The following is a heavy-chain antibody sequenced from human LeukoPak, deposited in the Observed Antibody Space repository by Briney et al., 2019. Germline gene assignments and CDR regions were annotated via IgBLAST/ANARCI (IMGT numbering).Heavy chain of an antibody. Sequence: GGSLRLTCPTPGFTVRSYYISWVRQAPGKGLEWVSVIYSGGSTYYADSVKGRFTISRDNSKNTLYLQMNSLRAEDTAVYYCARDARVYGSSGYYYSHFDYWGQGTLVTVSS. V-gene: IGHV3-66*02. CDR1: GFTVRSYY. D-gene: IGHD3-22*01. J-gene: IGHJ4*02. CDR2: IYSGGST. CDR3: ARDARVYGSSGYYYSHFDY.